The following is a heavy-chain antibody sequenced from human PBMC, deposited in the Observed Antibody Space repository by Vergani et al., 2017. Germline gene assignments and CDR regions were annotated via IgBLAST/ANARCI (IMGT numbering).Heavy chain of an antibody. CDR3: ARGSLLSGSWLLLDY. CDR2: IYYSGST. Sequence: QLQLQESGPGLVKPSETLSLTCTVSGGSISSSSYYWGWIRQPPGKGLEWIGSIYYSGSTYYNPSLKSRVTISVDTSKNQLSLKLSSVTAADTAVYYCARGSLLSGSWLLLDYWGQGTLVTVSS. V-gene: IGHV4-39*01. D-gene: IGHD6-13*01. CDR1: GGSISSSSYY. J-gene: IGHJ4*02.